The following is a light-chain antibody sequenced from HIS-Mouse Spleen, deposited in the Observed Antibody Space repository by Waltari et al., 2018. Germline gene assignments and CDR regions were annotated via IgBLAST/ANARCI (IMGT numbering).Light chain of an antibody. CDR1: SSDVGSYTL. CDR2: EGS. V-gene: IGLV2-23*01. J-gene: IGLJ3*02. CDR3: CSYAGSSTWV. Sequence: QSALTQPASVSGSPGPSITISCPGTSSDVGSYTLLSWYQQHPGQAPKLMIYEGSKRPSGVSNRFSGSKSGNTASLTISGLQAEDEADYYCCSYAGSSTWVFGGGTKLTVL.